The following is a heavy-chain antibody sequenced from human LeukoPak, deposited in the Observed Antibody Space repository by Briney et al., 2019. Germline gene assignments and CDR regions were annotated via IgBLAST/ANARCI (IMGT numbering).Heavy chain of an antibody. D-gene: IGHD3-22*01. V-gene: IGHV3-7*01. Sequence: GRSLRLSCTASGFTFSSYWMSWVRQAPGKGLEWVANIKQDGRAKYYVDSVKDRFTISRDNAKNSLYLQMNSLRAEDTAVYYCAQEHVDSSGYYYVPNWFDPWGQGTLVIVSS. J-gene: IGHJ5*02. CDR1: GFTFSSYW. CDR3: AQEHVDSSGYYYVPNWFDP. CDR2: IKQDGRAK.